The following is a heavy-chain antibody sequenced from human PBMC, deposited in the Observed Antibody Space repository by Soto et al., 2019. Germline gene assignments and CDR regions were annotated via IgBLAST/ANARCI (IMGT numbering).Heavy chain of an antibody. CDR3: ARVAYRGSAT. V-gene: IGHV4-30-2*01. CDR2: IYHSGST. Sequence: SETLSLTCAVSGGSISSGGYSWSWIRQPPGKGLEWIGYIYHSGSTYYNPSLKSRVTISVDRSKNQFSLKLSSVTAADTAVYCCARVAYRGSATWGQGTLVTVSS. D-gene: IGHD5-12*01. J-gene: IGHJ4*02. CDR1: GGSISSGGYS.